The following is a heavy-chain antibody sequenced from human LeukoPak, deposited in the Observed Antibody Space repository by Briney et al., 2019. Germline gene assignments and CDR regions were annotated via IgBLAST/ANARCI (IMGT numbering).Heavy chain of an antibody. CDR3: ATHGSAHYYMDV. CDR2: ISGSGSGT. D-gene: IGHD2-2*03. V-gene: IGHV3-23*01. CDR1: GFTFSSYG. J-gene: IGHJ6*03. Sequence: GGSMRLSCAASGFTFSSYGMSWVRQAPGKGLEWVSGISGSGSGTYYADSVKGRFTISRDNSKNTLHLQMNSLRAEDTAVYYCATHGSAHYYMDVWGKGTTVTISS.